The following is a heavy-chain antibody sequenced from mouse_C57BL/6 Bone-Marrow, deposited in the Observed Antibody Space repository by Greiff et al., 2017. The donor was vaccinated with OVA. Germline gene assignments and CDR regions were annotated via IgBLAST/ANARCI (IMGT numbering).Heavy chain of an antibody. CDR1: GYTFTSYW. D-gene: IGHD2-3*01. CDR2: IDPSDSYT. V-gene: IGHV1-69*01. J-gene: IGHJ1*03. CDR3: ARVNDGYYGYFDV. Sequence: VQLQQSGAELVMPGASVKLSCKASGYTFTSYWMHWVKQRPGQGLEWIGEIDPSDSYTNYNQKFKGKSTLTVDKSSSTAYMQLSSLTSEDSAVCYCARVNDGYYGYFDVWGTGTTVTVSS.